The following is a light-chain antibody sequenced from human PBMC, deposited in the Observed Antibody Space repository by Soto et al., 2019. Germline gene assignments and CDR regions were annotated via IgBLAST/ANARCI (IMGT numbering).Light chain of an antibody. CDR2: GAS. CDR1: QGIGISY. V-gene: IGKV3-20*01. Sequence: EIVLTQSPGTLSLSPGERATLSCRASQGIGISYLAWYQQKPVQAPRLLIHGASSRATGIPDRFSGSGSGTDFTLTISRLEPEDFAVYYCQQYDSSPLTFGQGTKVDIK. J-gene: IGKJ1*01. CDR3: QQYDSSPLT.